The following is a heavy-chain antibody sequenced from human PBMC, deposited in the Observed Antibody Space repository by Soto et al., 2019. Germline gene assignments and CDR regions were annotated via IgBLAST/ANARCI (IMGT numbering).Heavy chain of an antibody. D-gene: IGHD6-13*01. J-gene: IGHJ6*02. CDR3: ARTAAAGKYYYAMGV. CDR1: GYSFTSYW. V-gene: IGHV5-51*01. CDR2: IYPGDSDT. Sequence: PGESLKISCKGSGYSFTSYWIGWVRQMPGKGLECMGIIYPGDSDTRYSPSFQGQVTISADKSISTAYLQWSSLKASDTAMYYCARTAAAGKYYYAMGVLGQGTTVTVSS.